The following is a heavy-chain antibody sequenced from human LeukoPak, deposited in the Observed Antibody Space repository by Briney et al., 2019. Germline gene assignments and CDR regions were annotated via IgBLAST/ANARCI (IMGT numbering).Heavy chain of an antibody. V-gene: IGHV4-4*07. D-gene: IGHD3-10*01. CDR3: ARNLRDGSGMHYYYYMDV. J-gene: IGHJ6*03. CDR2: IYISGSP. CDR1: GGSISSHD. Sequence: SETLSLTCTVSGGSISSHDWTWIRQPAGKGLEWIGRIYISGSPNYNPSLKSRVTMSVDTSKNQFSLKLSSVTAADTAVYYCARNLRDGSGMHYYYYMDVWGKGTTVTISS.